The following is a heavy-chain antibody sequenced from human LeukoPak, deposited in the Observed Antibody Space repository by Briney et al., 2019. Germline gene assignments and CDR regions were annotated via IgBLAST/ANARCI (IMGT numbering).Heavy chain of an antibody. CDR1: GFTFDDHA. CDR3: AKGVAAAGPGDYFDY. D-gene: IGHD6-13*01. CDR2: ISWNSGSI. V-gene: IGHV3-9*01. Sequence: PGGSLRLSCAASGFTFDDHAMHWVRQAPGKGLEWVSGISWNSGSIGYADSVKGRFTISRDNAKNSLYLQMNSLRAEDTALYYCAKGVAAAGPGDYFDYWGQGTLVTVSS. J-gene: IGHJ4*02.